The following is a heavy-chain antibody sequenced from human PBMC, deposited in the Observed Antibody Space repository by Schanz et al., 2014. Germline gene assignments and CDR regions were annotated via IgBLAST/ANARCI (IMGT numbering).Heavy chain of an antibody. D-gene: IGHD1-1*01. CDR3: AKIERNED. V-gene: IGHV3-23*04. Sequence: EEQLVESGGGLVEPGGSLRLSCAASGFSFSSYAMGWVRQARGKGLEWVSLISDSGDTAYYADSVKGRFTISRDNFKGALYLQMSSLRAEDTAVYFCAKIERNEDWGQGTLVTVSS. J-gene: IGHJ4*02. CDR2: ISDSGDTA. CDR1: GFSFSSYA.